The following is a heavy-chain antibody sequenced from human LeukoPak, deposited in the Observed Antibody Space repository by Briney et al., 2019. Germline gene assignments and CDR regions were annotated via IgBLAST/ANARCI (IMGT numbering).Heavy chain of an antibody. CDR1: GGTFSSHA. V-gene: IGHV1-69*05. CDR3: ARGRTTGEFDY. J-gene: IGHJ4*02. D-gene: IGHD4-11*01. Sequence: SVKVSCKASGGTFSSHAITWVRQAPGQGLEWMGGTNPTYHIPTYAQIFQGRVTITKDESTSTASMDLSSLTSEDTAVYYCARGRTTGEFDYWGQGTLVTVSS. CDR2: TNPTYHIP.